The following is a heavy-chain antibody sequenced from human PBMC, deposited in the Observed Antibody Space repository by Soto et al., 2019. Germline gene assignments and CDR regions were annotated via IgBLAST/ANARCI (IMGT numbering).Heavy chain of an antibody. CDR3: AREYSGSYPGYYYGMDV. CDR2: IWYDGSNK. CDR1: GFTFSSYG. D-gene: IGHD1-26*01. V-gene: IGHV3-33*01. Sequence: GGSLRLSCAASGFTFSSYGMHWVRQAPGKGLEWVAVIWYDGSNKYYADSVKGRFTISRDNSKNTLYLQMNSLRAEDTAVYYCAREYSGSYPGYYYGMDVWGQGTTVTVSS. J-gene: IGHJ6*02.